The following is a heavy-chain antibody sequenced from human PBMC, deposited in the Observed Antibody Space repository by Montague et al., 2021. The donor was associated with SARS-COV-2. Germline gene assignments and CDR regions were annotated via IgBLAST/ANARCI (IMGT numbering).Heavy chain of an antibody. Sequence: SETLSLTCALNGGSFSFYYWTWIRQSPGKGLEWIGGINQAGRTNYNPSLSSRLTMSIDTSRKQYSLNLRSVTAADTAVYYCAMGCHCNGVNCYGGVLGSWGQGTLVTVSS. CDR3: AMGCHCNGVNCYGGVLGS. D-gene: IGHD2-15*01. CDR2: INQAGRT. V-gene: IGHV4-34*01. J-gene: IGHJ5*02. CDR1: GGSFSFYY.